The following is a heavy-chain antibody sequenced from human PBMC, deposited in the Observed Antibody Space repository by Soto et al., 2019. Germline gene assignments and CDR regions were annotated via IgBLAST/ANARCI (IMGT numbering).Heavy chain of an antibody. Sequence: QAQLVQSEAEVKKPGASVKVSCKASGYTFSMYIIHWVRQAPGQRLEWMGWIHAGSGDTKYSRKFQGRVTISRDTFASTVYMQLSGLRSEDTAVYYCARSIPPFINDSNNPFDYWGQGALVTVSS. V-gene: IGHV1-3*01. CDR2: IHAGSGDT. CDR1: GYTFSMYI. CDR3: ARSIPPFINDSNNPFDY. J-gene: IGHJ4*02. D-gene: IGHD3-22*01.